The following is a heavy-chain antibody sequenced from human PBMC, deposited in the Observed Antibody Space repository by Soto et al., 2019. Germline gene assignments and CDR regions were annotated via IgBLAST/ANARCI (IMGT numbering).Heavy chain of an antibody. CDR1: GFSLSTSGVG. CDR2: IYWDDDK. J-gene: IGHJ5*02. CDR3: AHITYGDYNFDWFDP. V-gene: IGHV2-5*02. D-gene: IGHD4-17*01. Sequence: QITLKESGPTLGKPTQTLTLTCTFSGFSLSTSGVGVGWIRQPPGKALEWLALIYWDDDKRYSPSLKSRLTITKDNSKNQVVLTMTNMDPVDTATYYCAHITYGDYNFDWFDPWGQGTLVTVSS.